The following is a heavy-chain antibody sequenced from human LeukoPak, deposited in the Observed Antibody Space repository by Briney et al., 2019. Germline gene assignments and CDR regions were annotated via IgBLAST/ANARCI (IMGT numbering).Heavy chain of an antibody. D-gene: IGHD2-15*01. CDR1: GFTFSSYG. CDR2: IRYDGSNK. J-gene: IGHJ4*02. CDR3: AKITVAATPDIDY. V-gene: IGHV3-30*02. Sequence: PGGSLRLSCAASGFTFSSYGMHWVRQAPGKGLEWVAFIRYDGSNKHYADSVKGRFTTSRDNSKNTLYLQMNSLRAEDTAVYYCAKITVAATPDIDYWGQGTLVTVSS.